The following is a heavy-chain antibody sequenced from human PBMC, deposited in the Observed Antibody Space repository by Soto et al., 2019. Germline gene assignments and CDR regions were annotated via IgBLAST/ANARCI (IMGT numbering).Heavy chain of an antibody. D-gene: IGHD5-18*01. J-gene: IGHJ4*02. V-gene: IGHV1-3*01. CDR2: INAANGNT. CDR1: GYTFTRYA. CDR3: TRVKIGDTAVLF. Sequence: GASVKVSCKASGYTFTRYAMHWVRQAPGQGLEWMGWINAANGNTKYSQKLQGRVTITRDTSASTAYMELSSLRSEDTAVYYCTRVKIGDTAVLFGGQGTPVTVSS.